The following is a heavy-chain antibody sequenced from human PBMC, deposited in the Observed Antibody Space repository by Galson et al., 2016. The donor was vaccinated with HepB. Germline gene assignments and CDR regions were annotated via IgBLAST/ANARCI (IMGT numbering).Heavy chain of an antibody. D-gene: IGHD5-12*01. Sequence: SLSLSCAASGFPFRAFTMNWVRQAPGKGLEWIYLISSSRSYIYYADSVKGRFTISRDNAKNSLYLLMNNLRAEDTAVYYCARDSLGGFGAHDYWGQGSLVTGSS. CDR3: ARDSLGGFGAHDY. CDR2: ISSSRSYI. J-gene: IGHJ4*02. V-gene: IGHV3-21*01. CDR1: GFPFRAFT.